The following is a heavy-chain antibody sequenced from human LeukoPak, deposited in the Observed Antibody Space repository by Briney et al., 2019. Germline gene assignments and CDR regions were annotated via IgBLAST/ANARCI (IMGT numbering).Heavy chain of an antibody. CDR1: GFTFSSYS. J-gene: IGHJ5*02. D-gene: IGHD1-26*01. CDR3: ARDEAYSGTYAVT. V-gene: IGHV3-48*02. CDR2: ISSRRGAI. Sequence: GGSLRLSCAASGFTFSSYSMNWVRQAPGKGLEWVSYISSRRGAIHYADSVKGRCTISRDNAKNLLFLQMDSLRDEDTAVYYCARDEAYSGTYAVTWGQGTLVTVSS.